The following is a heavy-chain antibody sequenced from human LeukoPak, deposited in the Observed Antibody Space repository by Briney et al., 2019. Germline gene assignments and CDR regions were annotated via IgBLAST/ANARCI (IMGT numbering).Heavy chain of an antibody. CDR2: VSAYNGNT. Sequence: ASVKVSCKASGYTFTSYGISWVRQAPGQGLEWMGWVSAYNGNTNYAQELQGRVTMTTDTSTSTAYMELRSLRSDDTAVYYCARSSGDYGYYYYYGMDVWGQGTTVTVSS. CDR1: GYTFTSYG. D-gene: IGHD4-17*01. V-gene: IGHV1-18*01. J-gene: IGHJ6*02. CDR3: ARSSGDYGYYYYYGMDV.